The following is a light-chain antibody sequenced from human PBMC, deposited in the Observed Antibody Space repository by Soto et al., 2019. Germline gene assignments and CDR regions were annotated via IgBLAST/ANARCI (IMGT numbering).Light chain of an antibody. V-gene: IGLV2-14*03. CDR2: DVS. Sequence: QSVLTQPASVSGSPGQSITISCTGASSDVGGFDHVSWYQQHPSKVPRLLTYDVSSRPSGVSDRFSGSKSGNTASLTITGLQAEDEADYYCNSFTTTNTYVFGTGTKVTVL. J-gene: IGLJ1*01. CDR1: SSDVGGFDH. CDR3: NSFTTTNTYV.